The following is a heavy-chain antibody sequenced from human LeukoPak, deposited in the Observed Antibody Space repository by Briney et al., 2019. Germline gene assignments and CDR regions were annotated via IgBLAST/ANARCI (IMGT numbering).Heavy chain of an antibody. Sequence: SETLSLTCTVSGGSISSGSYYWSWIRQPAGRGLEWIGRIYTSGSTNYNPSLKSRVTISVDTSKSQFSLKLSSVTAADTAVYYCARTKGGITSPVDYWGQGTLVTVSS. CDR1: GGSISSGSYY. V-gene: IGHV4-61*02. CDR3: ARTKGGITSPVDY. D-gene: IGHD3-16*01. CDR2: IYTSGST. J-gene: IGHJ4*02.